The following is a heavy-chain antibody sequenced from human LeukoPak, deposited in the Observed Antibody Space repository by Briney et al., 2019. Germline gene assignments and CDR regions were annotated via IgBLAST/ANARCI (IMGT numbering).Heavy chain of an antibody. J-gene: IGHJ6*02. CDR1: GFIFNSYG. CDR2: ISYDGNKK. Sequence: PGGSLRLSCAASGFIFNSYGMHWVRQAPGKGLEWVAVISYDGNKKDYADSVKGRFTISGDNSKNTLYLQMNSLRTEDTAVYYCARSHGAGIIYYYYGMDVWGQGTTVTVSS. CDR3: ARSHGAGIIYYYYGMDV. D-gene: IGHD6-19*01. V-gene: IGHV3-30*03.